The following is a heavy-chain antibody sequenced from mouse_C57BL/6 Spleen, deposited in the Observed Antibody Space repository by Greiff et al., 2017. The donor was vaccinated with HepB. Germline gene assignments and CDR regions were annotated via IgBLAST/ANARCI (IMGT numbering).Heavy chain of an antibody. CDR2: IRSKSNKYAT. CDR1: GFSFNTYA. CDR3: VRHDRYYGSDAMDY. Sequence: EVHLVESGGGLVQPKGSLKLSCAASGFSFNTYAMNWVRQAPGKGLEWVARIRSKSNKYATYYADSVKDRFTISRDDSESMLYLQMNNLKTEDTAMYYCVRHDRYYGSDAMDYWGQGTSVTVSS. V-gene: IGHV10-1*01. J-gene: IGHJ4*01. D-gene: IGHD1-1*01.